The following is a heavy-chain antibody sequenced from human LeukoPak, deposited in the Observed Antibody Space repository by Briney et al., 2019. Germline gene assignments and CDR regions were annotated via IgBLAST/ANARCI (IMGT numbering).Heavy chain of an antibody. CDR2: ISAGSTYI. J-gene: IGHJ4*02. D-gene: IGHD4/OR15-4a*01. Sequence: GGSLRLSCAASGFTFNNYSMNWVRQAPGKGLEWVSSISAGSTYIHYADSVKGRYTVSRDNARNSLFMQMNSLRAEDTAVYYCVRDGATRLEFDYWGQGTLVTVSS. CDR3: VRDGATRLEFDY. CDR1: GFTFNNYS. V-gene: IGHV3-21*01.